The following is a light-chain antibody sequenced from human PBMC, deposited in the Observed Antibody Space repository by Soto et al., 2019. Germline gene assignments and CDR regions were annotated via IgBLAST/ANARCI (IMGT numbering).Light chain of an antibody. CDR3: QQYGSSPRVT. J-gene: IGKJ4*01. CDR2: GAS. V-gene: IGKV3-20*01. CDR1: QSVSSSY. Sequence: EIVLTQSPSTLSLSPGERATLSCRASQSVSSSYLAWYQQKPGQAPRLLIYGASSRATGIPDRFSGSGSGTDFTLTISRLEPEDFAVYYCQQYGSSPRVTFGGGTKVEI.